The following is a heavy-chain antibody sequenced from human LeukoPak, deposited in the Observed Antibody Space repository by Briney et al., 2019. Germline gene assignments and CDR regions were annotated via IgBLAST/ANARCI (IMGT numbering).Heavy chain of an antibody. J-gene: IGHJ5*02. CDR3: ARHIPIDDNLTSRGFDP. CDR1: GYSFTSYW. CDR2: IYPGDSDT. D-gene: IGHD3-9*01. Sequence: GESLKISCKGSGYSFTSYWIGWVRQMPGKGLEWMGIIYPGDSDTRYSPSFQGQVTISADKSISTAYLQWSSLKASDTAMYYCARHIPIDDNLTSRGFDPWGQGTLVTVSS. V-gene: IGHV5-51*01.